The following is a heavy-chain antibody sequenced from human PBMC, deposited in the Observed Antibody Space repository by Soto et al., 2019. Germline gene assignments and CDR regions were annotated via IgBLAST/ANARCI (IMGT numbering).Heavy chain of an antibody. CDR3: AKVNILTGYSPFDP. D-gene: IGHD3-9*01. CDR2: ISGSGGST. V-gene: IGHV3-23*01. J-gene: IGHJ5*02. Sequence: GGSLRLSCAASGFTFSSYAMSWVRQAPGKGLEWVSAISGSGGSTYYADSVKGRFTISRDNSKNTPYLQMNSLRAEDTAVYYCAKVNILTGYSPFDPWGQGTLVTVSS. CDR1: GFTFSSYA.